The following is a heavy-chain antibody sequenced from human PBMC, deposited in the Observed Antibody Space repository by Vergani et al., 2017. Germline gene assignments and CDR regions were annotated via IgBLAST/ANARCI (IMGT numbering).Heavy chain of an antibody. CDR1: GAPISYWC. Sequence: QVQMQESGPGLVKTSETLSLTCSASGAPISYWCWSWLRQPAGKGLEWIGRLCPSGSTNYKPSLKSRVTMSIDTSKNQFSLKLTSVTAADTAGYYCATGAGPFYIWGQGTLVTVSS. CDR2: LCPSGST. J-gene: IGHJ4*02. D-gene: IGHD7-27*01. CDR3: ATGAGPFYI. V-gene: IGHV4-4*07.